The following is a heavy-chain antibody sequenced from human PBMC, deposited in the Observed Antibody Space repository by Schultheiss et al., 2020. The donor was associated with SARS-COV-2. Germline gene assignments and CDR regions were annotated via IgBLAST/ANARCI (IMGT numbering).Heavy chain of an antibody. J-gene: IGHJ2*01. Sequence: GGSLRLSCAASGFTFSSYAMHWVRQAPGKGLEWVAVISYDGSNKYYADSVKGRFTISRDNAKNTLYLQMNSLRAEDTAVYYCARLAYCGGDCYLRDWYFDLWGRGTLVTVSS. V-gene: IGHV3-30*04. CDR2: ISYDGSNK. CDR3: ARLAYCGGDCYLRDWYFDL. CDR1: GFTFSSYA. D-gene: IGHD2-21*02.